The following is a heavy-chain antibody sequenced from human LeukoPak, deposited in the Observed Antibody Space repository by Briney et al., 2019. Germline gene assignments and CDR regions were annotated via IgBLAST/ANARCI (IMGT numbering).Heavy chain of an antibody. CDR3: ARCADYGGYFDY. D-gene: IGHD4-17*01. Sequence: SETRSLTCTVSGGSISSGDYYWSWIRQPPGKGLEWIGYIYYSGSTYYNPSLKSRVTISVDTSKNQFSLKLSSVTAADTAVYYCARCADYGGYFDYWGQGTLVTVSS. CDR1: GGSISSGDYY. J-gene: IGHJ4*02. V-gene: IGHV4-30-4*01. CDR2: IYYSGST.